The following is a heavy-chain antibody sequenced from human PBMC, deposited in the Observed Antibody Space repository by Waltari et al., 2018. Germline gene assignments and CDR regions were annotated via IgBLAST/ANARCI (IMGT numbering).Heavy chain of an antibody. Sequence: QVQLQESGPGLVKPSETLSLTCTVSGGAISSYYWSWIRQPPGKGLEWIGYIYYSGSTNYNPSLKRRVTISVDTSKNQFSLKLSSVTAAETAVYYCARDQDLYSGYDFWSQGTLVTVSS. V-gene: IGHV4-59*01. D-gene: IGHD5-12*01. CDR3: ARDQDLYSGYDF. J-gene: IGHJ4*02. CDR1: GGAISSYY. CDR2: IYYSGST.